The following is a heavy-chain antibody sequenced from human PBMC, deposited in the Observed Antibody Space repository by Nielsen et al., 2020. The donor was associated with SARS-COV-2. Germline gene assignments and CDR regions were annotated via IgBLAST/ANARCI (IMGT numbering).Heavy chain of an antibody. CDR2: FDPEDGGI. CDR1: GNTLSVLS. CDR3: ASLPYDNSGLDFDS. D-gene: IGHD3-22*01. Sequence: ASVKVSCKVSGNTLSVLSMHCVRQAPGLGLEWMGGFDPEDGGITYAQKFQGRVTMTEDSSTDTAYMELSSLRSEDTAVYYCASLPYDNSGLDFDSWGQGTLVAVTS. J-gene: IGHJ4*02. V-gene: IGHV1-24*01.